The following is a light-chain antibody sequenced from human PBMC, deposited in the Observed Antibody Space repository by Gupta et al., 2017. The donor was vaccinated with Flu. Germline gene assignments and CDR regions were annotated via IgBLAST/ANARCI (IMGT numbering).Light chain of an antibody. CDR3: GSYADGRYV. V-gene: IGLV2-8*01. Sequence: QSVTISCTGTSGDIGGYNYVSWYQQHPGKAPKLIIYEVSRRPSGVPDRFSASKSGTTASLTVSGLQAEDEDDYYCGSYADGRYVFGSGTKVTVL. CDR1: SGDIGGYNY. CDR2: EVS. J-gene: IGLJ1*01.